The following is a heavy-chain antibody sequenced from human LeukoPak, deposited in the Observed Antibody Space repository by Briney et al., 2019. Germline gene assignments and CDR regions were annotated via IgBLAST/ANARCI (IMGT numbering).Heavy chain of an antibody. CDR3: ASRVDLFGGAFDI. CDR2: IYYSGST. CDR1: GGSISSGGYY. Sequence: SETLSLTCTVSGGSISSGGYYWSWIRQHPGKGLEWTGYIYYSGSTYYNPSLKSRVTISVDTSKNQFSLKLSSVTAADTAVYYCASRVDLFGGAFDIWGQGTMVTVSS. J-gene: IGHJ3*02. D-gene: IGHD3-10*01. V-gene: IGHV4-31*03.